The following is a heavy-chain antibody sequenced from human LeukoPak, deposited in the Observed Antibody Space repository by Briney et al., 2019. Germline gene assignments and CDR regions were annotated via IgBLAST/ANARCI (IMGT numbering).Heavy chain of an antibody. CDR3: AREGCGGDCYSYYYYGMDV. Sequence: GGSLRLSCAASGFTFSDHAMSWVRQAPGKGLEWVSSISSSSSYIYYADSVKGRFTISRDNAKNSLYLQMNSLRAEDTAVYYCAREGCGGDCYSYYYYGMDVWGQGTTVTVSS. J-gene: IGHJ6*02. V-gene: IGHV3-21*01. D-gene: IGHD2-21*02. CDR1: GFTFSDHA. CDR2: ISSSSSYI.